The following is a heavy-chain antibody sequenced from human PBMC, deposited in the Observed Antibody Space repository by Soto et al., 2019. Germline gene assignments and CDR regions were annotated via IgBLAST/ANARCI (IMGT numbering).Heavy chain of an antibody. V-gene: IGHV5-10-1*01. Sequence: GESLKISCKGSVYSFTSYWISWVRQMPGKGLEWMGRIDPSDSYTNYSPSFQGHVTISADKSISTAYLQWSSLKASDTAMYYCARRRGYYYGMDVWGQGTTVTVSS. CDR2: IDPSDSYT. CDR1: VYSFTSYW. J-gene: IGHJ6*02. CDR3: ARRRGYYYGMDV. D-gene: IGHD3-10*01.